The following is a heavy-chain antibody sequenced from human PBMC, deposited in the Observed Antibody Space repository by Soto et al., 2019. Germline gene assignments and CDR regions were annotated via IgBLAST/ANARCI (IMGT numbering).Heavy chain of an antibody. CDR2: IYYSGST. CDR3: ARHQRRPGLRYFDWLSYHFDY. J-gene: IGHJ4*02. Sequence: SETLSLTCTVSGGSISSSSYYWGWIRQPPGKGLEWIGSIYYSGSTYYNPSLKSRVTISVDTSKNQFSLKLGSVTAADTAVYYCARHQRRPGLRYFDWLSYHFDYWGQGTLVTVSS. D-gene: IGHD3-9*01. V-gene: IGHV4-39*01. CDR1: GGSISSSSYY.